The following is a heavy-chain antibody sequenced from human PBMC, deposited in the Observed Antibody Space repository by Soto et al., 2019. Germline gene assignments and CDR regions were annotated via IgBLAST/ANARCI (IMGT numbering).Heavy chain of an antibody. D-gene: IGHD1-1*01. V-gene: IGHV1-18*01. J-gene: IGHJ4*02. CDR3: ARGRYGDY. Sequence: QVHLVQSGAEVKKPGASVKVSCKGSGYAFTTYGITWVRQAPGQGLEWMGWISAHNGNTNYAQKLEGRATVNRDTSTNTAYMEMRSLRSDDTAEYYCARGRYGDYWGQGALVTVSS. CDR1: GYAFTTYG. CDR2: ISAHNGNT.